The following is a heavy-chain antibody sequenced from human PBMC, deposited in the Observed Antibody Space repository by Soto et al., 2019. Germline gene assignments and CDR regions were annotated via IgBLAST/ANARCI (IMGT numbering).Heavy chain of an antibody. CDR2: ISYDGSNK. D-gene: IGHD3-10*01. Sequence: QVQLVESGGGVVQPGRSLRLSCAASGFTFSSYAMHWVRQAPGKGLEWVAVISYDGSNKYYADSVKGRFTISRDNSKNSLYRQMNSLSAEDTAVYYCAREIEELYGMDVWGQGTTVTVAS. V-gene: IGHV3-30-3*01. CDR3: AREIEELYGMDV. J-gene: IGHJ6*02. CDR1: GFTFSSYA.